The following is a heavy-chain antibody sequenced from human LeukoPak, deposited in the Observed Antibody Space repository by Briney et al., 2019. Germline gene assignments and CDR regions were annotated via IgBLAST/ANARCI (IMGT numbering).Heavy chain of an antibody. CDR2: INPTSGGT. Sequence: EASVKVSCKASGYTFTDYYIHWVGQAPGQGLEWVGWINPTSGGTNYAQKFQDRVTMTRDTSNNSSYMEVSRLRSDDTAVYYCAREFRTTAWSYDAFDLWGQGTMVTVSS. J-gene: IGHJ3*01. V-gene: IGHV1-2*02. CDR1: GYTFTDYY. CDR3: AREFRTTAWSYDAFDL. D-gene: IGHD1-1*01.